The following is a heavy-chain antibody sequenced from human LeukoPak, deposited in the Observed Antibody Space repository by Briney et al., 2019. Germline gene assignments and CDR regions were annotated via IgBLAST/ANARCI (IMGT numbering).Heavy chain of an antibody. J-gene: IGHJ2*01. Sequence: GGSLRLSCAASGFSVSTKYMNWVRQAPGKGLEWVSIIYSGADTYYADSVKGRFTISRDTSKNTLFLHMNHLRVEDTAVYYCARVGDHYHWYLDLWGRGTLVSVSS. D-gene: IGHD3-10*01. CDR2: IYSGADT. V-gene: IGHV3-53*01. CDR3: ARVGDHYHWYLDL. CDR1: GFSVSTKY.